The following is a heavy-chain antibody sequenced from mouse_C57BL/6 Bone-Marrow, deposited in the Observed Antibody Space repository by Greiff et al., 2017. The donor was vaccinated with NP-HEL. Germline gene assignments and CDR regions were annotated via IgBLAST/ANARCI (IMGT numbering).Heavy chain of an antibody. CDR2: IRNKANGYTT. Sequence: DVKLVESGGCLVQPGGSLSLSCAASGFTFTDYYMSWVRQPPGKALEWLGFIRNKANGYTTEYSASVKGRFTISRDNSQSILYLQMNALRAEDSATYYCPRRPYGYGGFAYWGQGTLVTVSA. D-gene: IGHD2-2*01. J-gene: IGHJ3*01. V-gene: IGHV7-3*01. CDR1: GFTFTDYY. CDR3: PRRPYGYGGFAY.